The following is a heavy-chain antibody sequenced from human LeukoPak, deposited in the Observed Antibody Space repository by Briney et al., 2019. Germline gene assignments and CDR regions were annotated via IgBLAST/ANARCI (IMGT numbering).Heavy chain of an antibody. CDR1: GFTVITND. CDR3: ARXVEPLAANTLAY. Sequence: GGSLRLSCAASGFTVITNDMTWVRQAPGKGLEWVSVLYSDGNTKYADSVQGRFTISRDNSKNTLYLEMNSLSPDDTPVYYCARXVEPLAANTLAYWGXGTLVTVSS. CDR2: LYSDGNT. J-gene: IGHJ4*02. V-gene: IGHV3-53*01. D-gene: IGHD1-14*01.